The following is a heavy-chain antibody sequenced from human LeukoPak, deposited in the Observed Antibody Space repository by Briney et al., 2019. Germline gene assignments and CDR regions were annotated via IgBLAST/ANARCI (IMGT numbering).Heavy chain of an antibody. V-gene: IGHV1-46*01. J-gene: IGHJ5*02. D-gene: IGHD2-21*01. Sequence: GASVKVSCKASGYTFTSYYMHWVRQAPGQGLEWMGIINPSGGSTSYAQKFQGRVTMTTDTSTSTAYMELRSLRSDDTAVYYCASYSWDQTPVKRLDPWGQGTLVTVSS. CDR1: GYTFTSYY. CDR3: ASYSWDQTPVKRLDP. CDR2: INPSGGST.